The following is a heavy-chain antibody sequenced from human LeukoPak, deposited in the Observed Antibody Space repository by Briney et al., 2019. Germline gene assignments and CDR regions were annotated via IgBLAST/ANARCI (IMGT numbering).Heavy chain of an antibody. V-gene: IGHV1-2*02. J-gene: IGHJ3*02. CDR3: ARDFGIVGADDAFDI. CDR1: GYTFTGYY. Sequence: ASVKVSCKASGYTFTGYYMHWVRQAPGQGLEWMGWINPNSGGTNYAQKFQGRVTMTRDTSISTAYMELSRLRSDDTAVYYCARDFGIVGADDAFDIWGQGTMVTVSS. D-gene: IGHD1-26*01. CDR2: INPNSGGT.